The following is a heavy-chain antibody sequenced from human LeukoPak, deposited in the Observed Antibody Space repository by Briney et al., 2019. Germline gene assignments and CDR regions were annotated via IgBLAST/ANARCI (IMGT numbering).Heavy chain of an antibody. D-gene: IGHD3-3*01. CDR2: MNPNSGNT. J-gene: IGHJ6*03. CDR3: ARGALDFWNNYYYYMDV. Sequence: ASVKVSCKASGYTFTSYDISWVRQATGQGLEWMGWMNPNSGNTGYAQKFQGRVTMTRNTSISTAYMELSSLRSEDTAVYYCARGALDFWNNYYYYMDVWGKGTTVTVSS. V-gene: IGHV1-8*01. CDR1: GYTFTSYD.